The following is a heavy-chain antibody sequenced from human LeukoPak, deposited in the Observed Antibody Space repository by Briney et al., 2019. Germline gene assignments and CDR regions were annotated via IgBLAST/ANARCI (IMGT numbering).Heavy chain of an antibody. CDR2: ISSSSSYI. V-gene: IGHV3-21*01. CDR3: APPSGP. J-gene: IGHJ4*02. Sequence: GGSLRLSCAASGFTFSSYSMNWVRQAPGKGLEWVSSISSSSSYIYHADSAKGRFTISRDNAKNSLYLQMNSLRAEDTAVYYCAPPSGPWGQGTLVTVSS. CDR1: GFTFSSYS.